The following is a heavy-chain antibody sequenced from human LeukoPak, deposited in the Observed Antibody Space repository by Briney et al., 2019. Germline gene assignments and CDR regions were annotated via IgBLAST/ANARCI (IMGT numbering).Heavy chain of an antibody. CDR3: AREGTFGDYRASGDH. V-gene: IGHV3-7*03. Sequence: GGSLRLSWEASGFTFSTYWMKWVRQAPGKGLEWVANIKQDGSQKYYVDSVKGRFIISRDNAKNSLYLQMNSVRAEDTAVYYCAREGTFGDYRASGDHWGQGALVTVSS. CDR1: GFTFSTYW. D-gene: IGHD2-21*02. J-gene: IGHJ4*02. CDR2: IKQDGSQK.